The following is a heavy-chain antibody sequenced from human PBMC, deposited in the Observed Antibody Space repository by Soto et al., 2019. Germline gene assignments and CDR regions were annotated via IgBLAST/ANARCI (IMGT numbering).Heavy chain of an antibody. D-gene: IGHD3-10*01. V-gene: IGHV5-51*01. CDR2: IYPGDSDT. Sequence: GESLKISCKGSGYTFTSYWIGWVRQMPGEGLEWLGVIYPGDSDTRYSPSFQGQVTISADKSINTAYLQWGSLRAEDTAIYYCAKKVNSGSGSQYFDYWGQGTLVTVSS. CDR1: GYTFTSYW. J-gene: IGHJ4*02. CDR3: AKKVNSGSGSQYFDY.